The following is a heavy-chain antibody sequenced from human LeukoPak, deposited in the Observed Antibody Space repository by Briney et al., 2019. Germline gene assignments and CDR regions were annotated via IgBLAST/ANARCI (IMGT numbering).Heavy chain of an antibody. CDR3: ARDFGPSGSSLPAYMDV. J-gene: IGHJ6*03. Sequence: SVKVSCKASGGTFSSYAISWVRQAPGQGLEWMGGIIPIFGTANYAQKFQGRVTITTDESTSTAYMELSSLRSEDTAVYYCARDFGPSGSSLPAYMDVWGKGTTVTVSS. V-gene: IGHV1-69*05. D-gene: IGHD1-26*01. CDR2: IIPIFGTA. CDR1: GGTFSSYA.